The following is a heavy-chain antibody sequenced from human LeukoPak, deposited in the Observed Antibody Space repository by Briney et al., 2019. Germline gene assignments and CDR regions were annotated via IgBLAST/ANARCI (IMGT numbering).Heavy chain of an antibody. CDR3: AREIGSGHGDLYYYYMDV. V-gene: IGHV4-59*01. CDR1: DGSISSYY. J-gene: IGHJ6*03. D-gene: IGHD3-10*01. CDR2: IYYSGST. Sequence: SETLSLTCTVSDGSISSYYWSWIRQPPGKGLEWIGYIYYSGSTNYNPSLKSRVTISVDTSMNQFSLKLSSVTAADTAVYYCAREIGSGHGDLYYYYMDVWGKGTTVTVSS.